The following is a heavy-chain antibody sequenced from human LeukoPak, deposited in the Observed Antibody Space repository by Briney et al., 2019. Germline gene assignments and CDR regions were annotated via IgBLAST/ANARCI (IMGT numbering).Heavy chain of an antibody. CDR1: GFTVSSNY. CDR3: ARVWEVVTVGIWFDP. V-gene: IGHV3-53*01. Sequence: GGSLRLSCAASGFTVSSNYMSWVRQAPGKGLEWVSVIYSGGSTYYADSVKGRFTISRDNSKNTLYLQMNSLRAEDTAVYYCARVWEVVTVGIWFDPWGQGTLVTVSS. D-gene: IGHD2-21*02. J-gene: IGHJ5*02. CDR2: IYSGGST.